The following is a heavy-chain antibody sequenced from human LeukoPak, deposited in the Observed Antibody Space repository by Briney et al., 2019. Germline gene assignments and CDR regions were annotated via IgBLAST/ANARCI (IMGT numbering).Heavy chain of an antibody. CDR3: ARDLHVRGIITNTNWFDP. CDR2: IRSSSGSN. V-gene: IGHV3-21*01. Sequence: GGSLRLSCAASGFAFSSYSMNWVRQDPAKALEYVSSIRSSSGSNYYSDSLKGRFTISRDNAKDLLYLQMNSLRAEDTAVYYCARDLHVRGIITNTNWFDPWGQGTLVTVSS. CDR1: GFAFSSYS. J-gene: IGHJ5*02. D-gene: IGHD3-10*02.